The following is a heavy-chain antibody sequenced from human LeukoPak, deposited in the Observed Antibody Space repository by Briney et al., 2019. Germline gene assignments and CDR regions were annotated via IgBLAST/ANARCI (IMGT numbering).Heavy chain of an antibody. CDR2: IYSDGSST. V-gene: IGHV3-74*01. CDR1: VSTFSSYW. CDR3: ARALIAAAGWYFDL. D-gene: IGHD2-21*01. J-gene: IGHJ2*01. Sequence: GGSLTLSCAACVSTFSSYWMLGVRQAPGKGLVWVSHIYSDGSSTNYADSVKGRFTISRDNAKNTLYLQMNSLRAEDTAVYYCARALIAAAGWYFDLWGRGTLVTVSS.